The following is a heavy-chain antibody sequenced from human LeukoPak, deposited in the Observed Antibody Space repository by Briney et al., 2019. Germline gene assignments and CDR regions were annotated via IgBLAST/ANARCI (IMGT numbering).Heavy chain of an antibody. J-gene: IGHJ4*02. CDR2: ISSSGSTI. CDR1: GFTFSDYY. Sequence: GGSLRLSCAASGFTFSDYYMSWIRQAPGKGLEWVSYISSSGSTIYYADSVKGRFTISRDNAKNSLYLQTNSLRAEDTAVYYCARVKEARAAAGTAFDYRGQGTLVTVSS. CDR3: ARVKEARAAAGTAFDY. V-gene: IGHV3-11*04. D-gene: IGHD6-13*01.